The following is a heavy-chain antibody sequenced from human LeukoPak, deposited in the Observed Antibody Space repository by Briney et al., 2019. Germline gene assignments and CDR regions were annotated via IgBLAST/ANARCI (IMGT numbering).Heavy chain of an antibody. J-gene: IGHJ4*02. D-gene: IGHD3-22*01. CDR3: AEPDYYDSSGYEASFDY. Sequence: PGGSLRLSCAVSGFSSNTYWMTWVRQAPGKGLEWVAVISYDGSNKYYADSVKGRFTISRGNSKNTLYLQMNSLRAEDTAVYYCAEPDYYDSSGYEASFDYWGQGTLVTVSS. CDR1: GFSSNTYW. CDR2: ISYDGSNK. V-gene: IGHV3-30*18.